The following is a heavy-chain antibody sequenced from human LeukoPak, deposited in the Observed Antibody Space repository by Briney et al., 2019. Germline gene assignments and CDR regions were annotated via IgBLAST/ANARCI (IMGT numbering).Heavy chain of an antibody. J-gene: IGHJ4*02. CDR3: ARDLPYYYDSSGSDY. Sequence: GASVKVSCKASGYTFTGYYMHWVRQAPGQGLEWMGWINPNSGGTNYAQKFQGRVTMTRDTSISTAYMELSRLRSDDTAVYYYARDLPYYYDSSGSDYWGQGTLVTVSS. V-gene: IGHV1-2*02. CDR2: INPNSGGT. D-gene: IGHD3-22*01. CDR1: GYTFTGYY.